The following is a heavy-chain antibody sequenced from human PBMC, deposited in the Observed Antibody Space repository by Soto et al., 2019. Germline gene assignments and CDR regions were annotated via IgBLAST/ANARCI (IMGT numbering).Heavy chain of an antibody. Sequence: EVQLVESGGGLIQPGGSPRLSCAASGFTVSSNYMSWVRQAPGKGLEWVSVIYSGGSTYYADSVKGRFTISRDNSKNTLYLQMNSLRAEDTAVYYCARGHIRGVRRGMDVWGQGTTVTVSS. V-gene: IGHV3-53*01. D-gene: IGHD3-10*01. CDR3: ARGHIRGVRRGMDV. CDR1: GFTVSSNY. J-gene: IGHJ6*02. CDR2: IYSGGST.